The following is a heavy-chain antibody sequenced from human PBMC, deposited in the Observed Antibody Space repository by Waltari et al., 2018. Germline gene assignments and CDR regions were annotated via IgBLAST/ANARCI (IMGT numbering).Heavy chain of an antibody. CDR2: IYYSGST. CDR3: ARETPIHIRGAGVDP. Sequence: QVQLQESGPGLVKPSQTLSLTCTVSGGSISSGGYYWSWIRQHPGKGLEWIGYIYYSGSTYYNPSLKSRVTISVDTSKNQFSLKLCSVTAADTAVYYCARETPIHIRGAGVDPWGQGTLVTVSS. V-gene: IGHV4-31*03. CDR1: GGSISSGGYY. D-gene: IGHD2-21*01. J-gene: IGHJ5*02.